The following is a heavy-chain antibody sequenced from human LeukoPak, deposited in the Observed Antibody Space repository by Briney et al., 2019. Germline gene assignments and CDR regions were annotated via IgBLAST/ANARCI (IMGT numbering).Heavy chain of an antibody. V-gene: IGHV3-48*03. J-gene: IGHJ4*02. CDR3: ASQKGRIAVAVDY. Sequence: GRSLSLSCAVSGLTVSSYEMKWVRQAPGKGLEWVSYISSSGSTTYYAASMKGRFTISRDNAKHSLYLQMNSLRVEDTAVYYCASQKGRIAVAVDYWGQGTLVTVSS. D-gene: IGHD6-19*01. CDR1: GLTVSSYE. CDR2: ISSSGSTT.